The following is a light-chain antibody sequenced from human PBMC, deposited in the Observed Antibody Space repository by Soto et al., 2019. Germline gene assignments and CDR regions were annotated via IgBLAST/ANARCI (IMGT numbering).Light chain of an antibody. J-gene: IGLJ1*01. CDR2: DVT. V-gene: IGLV2-14*03. CDR3: NSYTSSSTYV. Sequence: QSVLTQPASVSGSPGQSITISCTGTSRDVGGFNYVPWYQQHPGKAPKLMIYDVTNRPSGVSYRFSGSKSGNTASLTISGLQAEDEADYYCNSYTSSSTYVFGTGTKLTVL. CDR1: SRDVGGFNY.